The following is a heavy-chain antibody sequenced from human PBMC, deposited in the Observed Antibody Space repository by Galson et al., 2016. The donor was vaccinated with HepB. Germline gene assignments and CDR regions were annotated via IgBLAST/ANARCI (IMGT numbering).Heavy chain of an antibody. CDR3: ATIHSGTISFDI. V-gene: IGHV3-30*03. J-gene: IGHJ3*02. Sequence: SLRLSCAASGFTFSNYGMHWVRQAPGKGLEWVAVMSYDGSNIYYADSVKGRFTISRDNSKNTLYLQMHSLRTEDTAVYYCATIHSGTISFDIWGQGTTVTVSS. CDR2: MSYDGSNI. D-gene: IGHD3-10*01. CDR1: GFTFSNYG.